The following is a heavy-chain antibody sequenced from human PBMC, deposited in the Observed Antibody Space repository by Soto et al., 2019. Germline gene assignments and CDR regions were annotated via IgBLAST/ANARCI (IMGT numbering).Heavy chain of an antibody. J-gene: IGHJ4*02. CDR3: AKDDGSGSYYKG. Sequence: EVQLLESGGGLGQPGGSLRLSCAASGFTFSSYAMSWVRQAPGKGLEWVSAISGSGGSTYYADSVKGRFTISRDNSKNTLYLQMYSLRAEDTAVYYCAKDDGSGSYYKGWGQGTLVTVSS. V-gene: IGHV3-23*01. CDR2: ISGSGGST. D-gene: IGHD3-10*01. CDR1: GFTFSSYA.